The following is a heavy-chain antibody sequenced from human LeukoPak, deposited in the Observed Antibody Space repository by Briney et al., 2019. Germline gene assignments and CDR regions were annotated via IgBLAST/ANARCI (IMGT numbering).Heavy chain of an antibody. CDR2: INHSGST. CDR1: GGSFSGYY. D-gene: IGHD2-15*01. V-gene: IGHV4-34*01. Sequence: SETLSLTCAVYGGSFSGYYWSWIRQPQGKGMEWIGEINHSGSTNYNPSLKSRVTISVDTSKNQFSLKLSSVTAADTAVYYCAIPGTDCSGGSCYRPSFFDYWGQGTLVTVSS. J-gene: IGHJ4*02. CDR3: AIPGTDCSGGSCYRPSFFDY.